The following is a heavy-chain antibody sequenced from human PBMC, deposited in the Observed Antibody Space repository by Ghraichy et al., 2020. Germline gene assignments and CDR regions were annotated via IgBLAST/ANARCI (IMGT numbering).Heavy chain of an antibody. D-gene: IGHD4-23*01. Sequence: LSLTCVGSGFTFSSYSMNWVRQSPGKGLEWVSYITSSSSFISYADSVKGRFSISRDNAHNSLYLQMNSLRDEDTAVYFCARGSKVVRFFYYDGMDVWDQGTTVTVSS. CDR2: ITSSSSFI. V-gene: IGHV3-48*02. CDR3: ARGSKVVRFFYYDGMDV. J-gene: IGHJ6*02. CDR1: GFTFSSYS.